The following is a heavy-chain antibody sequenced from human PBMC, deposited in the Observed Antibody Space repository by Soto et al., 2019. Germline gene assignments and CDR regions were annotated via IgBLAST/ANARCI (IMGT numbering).Heavy chain of an antibody. D-gene: IGHD3-10*01. Sequence: QVQLVQSGAELKKPGASVKVSSRASGYSFTTYDISWVRQVPGQGPEWMGWLDPDGDNKGYAQKFQGRLTLTRDTSIDTVYMELSDLETDDSGVYYCARGGRVAVLRGVVTHFDHWGQGTQVTVSA. CDR3: ARGGRVAVLRGVVTHFDH. J-gene: IGHJ4*02. V-gene: IGHV1-8*01. CDR2: LDPDGDNK. CDR1: GYSFTTYD.